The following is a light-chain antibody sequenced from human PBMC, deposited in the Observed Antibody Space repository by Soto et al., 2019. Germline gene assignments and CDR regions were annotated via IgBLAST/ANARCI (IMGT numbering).Light chain of an antibody. Sequence: EIAMTQSPATLSVSPGERATLSCRAGQSVSTNLAWYQHKPGQAPRLLIHGASTRATGIAVWFSGSGSGTEFTHTISSLQSEYSAIYYCQQYNNWSWTFGKGTKVE. CDR2: GAS. CDR1: QSVSTN. CDR3: QQYNNWSWT. V-gene: IGKV3D-15*01. J-gene: IGKJ1*01.